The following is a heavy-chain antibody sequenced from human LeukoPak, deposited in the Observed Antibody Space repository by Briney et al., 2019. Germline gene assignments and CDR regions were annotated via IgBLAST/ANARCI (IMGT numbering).Heavy chain of an antibody. D-gene: IGHD2-2*01. CDR1: GGTFSSYA. V-gene: IGHV1-69*05. CDR2: IIPIFGTA. J-gene: IGHJ5*02. Sequence: ASVKVSCKASGGTFSSYAISWVRQAPGQGLEWMGGIIPIFGTATYAQKFQGRVTITTDESTSTAYMELSSLRSEDTAVYYCARVGERYCSSTSCYLYWFDPWGQGTLVTVSS. CDR3: ARVGERYCSSTSCYLYWFDP.